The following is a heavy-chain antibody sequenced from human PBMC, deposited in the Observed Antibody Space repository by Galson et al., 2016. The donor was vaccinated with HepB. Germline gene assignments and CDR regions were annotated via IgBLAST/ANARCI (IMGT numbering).Heavy chain of an antibody. J-gene: IGHJ4*02. D-gene: IGHD7-27*01. V-gene: IGHV4-34*01. CDR1: DGSFTGYY. CDR2: IHHGGGT. CDR3: ARGPLGILDY. Sequence: SETLSLTCALYDGSFTGYYWSWVRQTPGKGLEWIGEIHHGGGTNYNPSVRSRVTISLDTPANQFSLTLTSMTAADTAIYYCARGPLGILDYWGQGIQVTVSS.